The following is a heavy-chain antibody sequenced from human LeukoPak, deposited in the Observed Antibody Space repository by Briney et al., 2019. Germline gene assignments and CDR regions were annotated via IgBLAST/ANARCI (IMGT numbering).Heavy chain of an antibody. CDR1: GGTFSSYA. J-gene: IGHJ6*04. D-gene: IGHD3-9*01. CDR3: ARVSYDILTGPTAFYYYYGMDV. Sequence: SVKVSCKASGGTFSSYAISWVRQAPGQGLEWMGGIIPIFGTANYAQKFQGRVTITADESTSTAYMELSSLRSEDTAVYYCARVSYDILTGPTAFYYYYGMDVWGKGTTVTVSS. V-gene: IGHV1-69*01. CDR2: IIPIFGTA.